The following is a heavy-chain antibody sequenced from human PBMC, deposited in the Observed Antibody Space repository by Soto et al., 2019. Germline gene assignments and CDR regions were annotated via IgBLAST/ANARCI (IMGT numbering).Heavy chain of an antibody. J-gene: IGHJ1*01. D-gene: IGHD3-10*01. CDR1: GGSISSGDYY. CDR2: IYYSGST. CDR3: ARGITPKYFQH. V-gene: IGHV4-30-4*01. Sequence: PSETLSLTCTVSGGSISSGDYYWSWIRQPPGKGLEWIGYIYYSGSTYYNPSLKSRVTISVDTSKNQFSLKLSSVTAADTAVYYCARGITPKYFQHWGQGTLVTVSS.